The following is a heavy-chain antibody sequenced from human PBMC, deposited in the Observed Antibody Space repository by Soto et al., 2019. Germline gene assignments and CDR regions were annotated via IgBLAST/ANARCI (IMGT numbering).Heavy chain of an antibody. V-gene: IGHV3-23*01. J-gene: IGHJ4*02. D-gene: IGHD3-10*01. CDR2: FRTGGDDGTT. Sequence: GGSLRLSCAASGFTFSSYSMSWFRQAPGKGLEWVSGFRTGGDDGTTYYADSVKGRFTISRDNSKNTLFPQMKSLRAEDTAIYYCAKKVNSGPGSQYFDYWGQGTLVTVSS. CDR3: AKKVNSGPGSQYFDY. CDR1: GFTFSSYS.